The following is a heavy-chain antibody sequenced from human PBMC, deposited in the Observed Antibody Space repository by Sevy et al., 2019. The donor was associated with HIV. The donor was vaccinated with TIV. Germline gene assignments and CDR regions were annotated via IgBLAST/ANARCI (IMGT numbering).Heavy chain of an antibody. CDR3: ARDLARKAVAGEFDP. CDR2: ISYDGSNK. D-gene: IGHD6-19*01. CDR1: GFTFSSYA. V-gene: IGHV3-30-3*01. Sequence: GGSLRLSCAASGFTFSSYAMHWVGQAPGKGLEQVAVISYDGSNKYYADSVKGRFTISRDNSKNTLYLQMNSLRAEDTAVYYCARDLARKAVAGEFDPWGQGTLVTVSS. J-gene: IGHJ5*02.